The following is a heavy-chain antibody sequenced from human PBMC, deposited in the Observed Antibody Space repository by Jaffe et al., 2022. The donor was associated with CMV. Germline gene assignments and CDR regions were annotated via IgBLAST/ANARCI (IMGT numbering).Heavy chain of an antibody. D-gene: IGHD1-26*01. V-gene: IGHV3-74*01. J-gene: IGHJ6*02. Sequence: EVQLVESGGGLVQPGGSLRLSCAASGFTFSSYWMHWVRQAPGKGLVWVSRINSDGSSTSYADSVKGRFTISRDNAKNTLYLQMNSLRAEDTAVYYCAKETGDVGATYYYYGMDVWGQGTTVTVSS. CDR1: GFTFSSYW. CDR2: INSDGSST. CDR3: AKETGDVGATYYYYGMDV.